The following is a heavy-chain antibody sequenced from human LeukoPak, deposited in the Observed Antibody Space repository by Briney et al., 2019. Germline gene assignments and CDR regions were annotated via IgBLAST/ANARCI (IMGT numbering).Heavy chain of an antibody. J-gene: IGHJ4*02. CDR3: ARVAEAAAFDS. D-gene: IGHD6-13*01. V-gene: IGHV3-21*06. CDR1: GFTFSTYS. Sequence: PGGSLRLSCAASGFTFSTYSMNWVRQAPGKGLEWVSSISSNSRHIYYADSMRGRFTISRDNAKNSLYLQMNSLKPEDTAVYYCARVAEAAAFDSWGQGTLVTVSS. CDR2: ISSNSRHI.